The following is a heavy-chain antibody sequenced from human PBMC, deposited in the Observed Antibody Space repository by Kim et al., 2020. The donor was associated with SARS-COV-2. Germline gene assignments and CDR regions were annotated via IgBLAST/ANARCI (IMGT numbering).Heavy chain of an antibody. J-gene: IGHJ4*02. D-gene: IGHD2-21*02. Sequence: ADYVKGRFNISRDNSKNTLYLQLNSLRADDTAMYYCARVGAYCGGDCDRDFWGQGTLVTVSS. CDR3: ARVGAYCGGDCDRDF. V-gene: IGHV3-30*07.